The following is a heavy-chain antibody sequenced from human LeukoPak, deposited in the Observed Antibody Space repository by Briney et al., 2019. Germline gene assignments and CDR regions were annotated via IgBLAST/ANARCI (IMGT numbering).Heavy chain of an antibody. CDR2: ISGSGGST. CDR1: GFIFSSAW. Sequence: GGSLRLSCAASGFIFSSAWMSWVRQAPGKGLEWVSGISGSGGSTYYADSVRGRFTISRDNSKDTLYLQVSSLRAEDTAVYYCAKGVYSTSWWSVDYWGQGTLVTVSS. J-gene: IGHJ4*02. CDR3: AKGVYSTSWWSVDY. D-gene: IGHD2-2*01. V-gene: IGHV3-23*01.